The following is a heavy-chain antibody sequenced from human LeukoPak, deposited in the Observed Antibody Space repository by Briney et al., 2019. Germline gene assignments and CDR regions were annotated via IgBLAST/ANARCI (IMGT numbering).Heavy chain of an antibody. V-gene: IGHV4-34*01. D-gene: IGHD6-13*01. J-gene: IGHJ4*02. CDR2: INHSGST. CDR3: ARAVGGAAVELFDY. Sequence: PSETLSLTCAVYGGSFSGYYWSWIRQPPGKGLEWIGEINHSGSTNYNPSLKSRVTISVDTSKNQFSLKLSSVTAADTAVYYCARAVGGAAVELFDYSGQRTLVTVSS. CDR1: GGSFSGYY.